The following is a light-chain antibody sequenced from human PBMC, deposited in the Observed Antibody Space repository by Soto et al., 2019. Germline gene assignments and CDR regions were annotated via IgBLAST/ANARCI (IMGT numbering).Light chain of an antibody. Sequence: DIQMTQSPSSVSASVGDRVSITCRASQGINSWLAWYQQKPGKAPKLLIYAASSLQSGVPSRFSGSGSGTDFTLTISNLQPEDFATYYCQQADSFPLVTFGQGTRLEIK. CDR1: QGINSW. CDR2: AAS. J-gene: IGKJ5*01. CDR3: QQADSFPLVT. V-gene: IGKV1D-12*01.